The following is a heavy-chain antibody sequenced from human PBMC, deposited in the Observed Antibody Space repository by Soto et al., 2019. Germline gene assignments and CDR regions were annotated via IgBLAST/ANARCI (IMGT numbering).Heavy chain of an antibody. CDR1: GFTFSSYA. V-gene: IGHV3-23*01. J-gene: IGHJ3*02. Sequence: PGGSLRLSCAASGFTFSSYAMSWVRQAPGKGLEWVSVISGRGDITYYADAVRGRFTISRDNSKNTLYLQMNSLRAEDTAVYYCAKQPVVVTDAFDIWGQGTMVTVS. CDR2: ISGRGDIT. D-gene: IGHD2-15*01. CDR3: AKQPVVVTDAFDI.